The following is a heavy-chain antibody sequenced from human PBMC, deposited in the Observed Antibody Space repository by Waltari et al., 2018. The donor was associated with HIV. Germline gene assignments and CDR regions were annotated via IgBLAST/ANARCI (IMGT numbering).Heavy chain of an antibody. V-gene: IGHV4-39*01. Sequence: QLQLQESGPGLVKPSETLSLTCTVSGGSISSSSYYWGWIHQPPGKGLEWIGSIYYSGSTYYNPSLKSRVTISVDTSKNQFSLKLSSVTAADTAVYYCARLAYCGGDCYSGGFDYWGQGTLVTVSS. J-gene: IGHJ4*02. D-gene: IGHD2-21*02. CDR1: GGSISSSSYY. CDR3: ARLAYCGGDCYSGGFDY. CDR2: IYYSGST.